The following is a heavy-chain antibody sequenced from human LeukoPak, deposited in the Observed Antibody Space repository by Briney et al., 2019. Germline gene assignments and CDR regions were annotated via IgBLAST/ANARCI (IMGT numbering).Heavy chain of an antibody. CDR2: ISWDDTK. CDR1: GFSFSTSAAG. Sequence: SGPTLVNPTQTLTLTCTFSGFSFSTSAAGVGSIRQPPGKALEWLALISWDDTKHYSPSLKSRLTITKDTSKNQVVLIMTNMDPVDTATYYCAHRSRGYGYGIDYWGQGALVTVSS. V-gene: IGHV2-5*02. J-gene: IGHJ4*02. D-gene: IGHD5-18*01. CDR3: AHRSRGYGYGIDY.